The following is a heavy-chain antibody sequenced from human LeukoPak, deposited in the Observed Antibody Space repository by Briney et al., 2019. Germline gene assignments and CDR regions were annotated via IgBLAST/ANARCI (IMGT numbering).Heavy chain of an antibody. Sequence: RASVKVSCKASGYTFTGYYMHWVRQAPGQGLEWMGRINPNSGGTNYAQKFQGRVTMTRDTSISTAYMELSRLRSDDTAVYYCARSFSGYDYYFDYWGQGTLVTVSS. D-gene: IGHD5-12*01. CDR1: GYTFTGYY. J-gene: IGHJ4*02. CDR2: INPNSGGT. V-gene: IGHV1-2*06. CDR3: ARSFSGYDYYFDY.